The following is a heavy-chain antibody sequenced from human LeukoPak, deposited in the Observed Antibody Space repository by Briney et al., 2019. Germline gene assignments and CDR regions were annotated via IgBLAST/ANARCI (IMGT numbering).Heavy chain of an antibody. J-gene: IGHJ3*02. CDR3: ARDERDSSPGAFDI. D-gene: IGHD2/OR15-2a*01. CDR2: IYHSGST. Sequence: PSETLSLTCAVSGGSISSSNWWSWVRQPPGKGLEWIGEIYHSGSTNYNPSLKSRVTILVDTSKNQFSLKLSSVTAADTAVYYCARDERDSSPGAFDIWGQGTMVTVSS. CDR1: GGSISSSNW. V-gene: IGHV4-4*02.